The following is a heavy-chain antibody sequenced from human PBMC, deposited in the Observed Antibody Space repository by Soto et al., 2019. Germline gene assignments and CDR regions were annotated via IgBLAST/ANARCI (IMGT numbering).Heavy chain of an antibody. CDR2: ISAYNGNT. CDR1: GYTFTSYG. J-gene: IGHJ6*03. D-gene: IGHD2-15*01. V-gene: IGHV1-18*01. CDR3: ATCLGYCIGGSCYPRHYYYYMDV. Sequence: GASVKVSCKASGYTFTSYGISWVRQAPGQGLEWMGWISAYNGNTNYAQKLQGRVTMTEDTSTDTAYMELSSLRSEDTAVYYCATCLGYCIGGSCYPRHYYYYMDVWGKGTTVTVSS.